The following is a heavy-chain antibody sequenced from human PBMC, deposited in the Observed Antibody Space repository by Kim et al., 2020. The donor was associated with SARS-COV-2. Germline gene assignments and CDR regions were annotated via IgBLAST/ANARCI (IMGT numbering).Heavy chain of an antibody. Sequence: GGSLRLSCEASGFAFGSYGMAWVRQAPGKGLEWVSGINAGGGSRYYADSVKGRCIISADKSTHTLSLQLNYLRAEDTAIYFCAKVIYINAWYGGLDPWG. V-gene: IGHV3-23*01. J-gene: IGHJ5*02. CDR1: GFAFGSYG. CDR3: AKVIYINAWYGGLDP. CDR2: INAGGGSR. D-gene: IGHD3-10*01.